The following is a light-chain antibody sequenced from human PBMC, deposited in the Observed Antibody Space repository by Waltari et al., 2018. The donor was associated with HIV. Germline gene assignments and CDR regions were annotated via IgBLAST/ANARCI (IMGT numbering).Light chain of an antibody. Sequence: SHVLSQPPSVSVAPGKTARVTCGGDNIGSKSVHWYQQRPGQAPLLIIFYNSDRPSGIPERFSGSNSVGTATLTISRVEAGDEADYYCQVWDPLSDHPVFGTGTKVTVL. CDR3: QVWDPLSDHPV. J-gene: IGLJ1*01. V-gene: IGLV3-21*04. CDR2: YNS. CDR1: NIGSKS.